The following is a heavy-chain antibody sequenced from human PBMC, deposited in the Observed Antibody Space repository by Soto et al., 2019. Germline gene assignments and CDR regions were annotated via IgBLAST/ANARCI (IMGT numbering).Heavy chain of an antibody. CDR2: ISSSSSTI. CDR1: GFTFSSYS. V-gene: IGHV3-48*02. D-gene: IGHD2-15*01. Sequence: GGSLRLSCAASGFTFSSYSMNWVRQAPGKGLEWVSYISSSSSTIYYADSVKGRFTISRDNAKNSLYLQMNSLRDEDTAVYYCASRVGGNGIPKYYYGMDVWGQGTTVTVSS. CDR3: ASRVGGNGIPKYYYGMDV. J-gene: IGHJ6*02.